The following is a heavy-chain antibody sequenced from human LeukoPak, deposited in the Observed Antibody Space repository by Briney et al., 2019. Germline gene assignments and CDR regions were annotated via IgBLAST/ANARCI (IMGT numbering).Heavy chain of an antibody. CDR3: ARALYSSGWYVIDY. J-gene: IGHJ4*02. Sequence: ASVKVSCKASGYTFTGYYMHWVRQAPGQGLEWMGRVNPNSGGTNYAQKFQGRVTMTRDTSISTAYMELSRLRSDDTAVYYCARALYSSGWYVIDYWGQGTLVTVSS. D-gene: IGHD6-19*01. CDR1: GYTFTGYY. CDR2: VNPNSGGT. V-gene: IGHV1-2*06.